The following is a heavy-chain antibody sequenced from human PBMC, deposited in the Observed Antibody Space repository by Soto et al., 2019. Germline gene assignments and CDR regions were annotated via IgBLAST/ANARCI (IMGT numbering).Heavy chain of an antibody. CDR2: IYWDDDK. D-gene: IGHD3-22*01. V-gene: IGHV2-5*02. J-gene: IGHJ4*02. Sequence: QITLNESGPTLVKPTQTLTLTCTFSGFSLSTSGVAVRWIRQPPGKALEWLALIYWDDDKRYSQSLKSRLNIPKDTAKKQLDLTMTDMAAVDPAPSYHAHDSSGYYGFDYWRQEALVTLSP. CDR3: AHDSSGYYGFDY. CDR1: GFSLSTSGVA.